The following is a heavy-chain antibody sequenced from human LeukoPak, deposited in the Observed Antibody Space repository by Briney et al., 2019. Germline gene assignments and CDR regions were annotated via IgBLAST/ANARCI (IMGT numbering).Heavy chain of an antibody. CDR1: GYTFTSYD. CDR2: MNPNSGNT. V-gene: IGHV1-8*01. CDR3: ERGVSVLRFWVWLPIQIG. J-gene: IGHJ4*02. Sequence: ASVKVSCKASGYTFTSYDINWVRQATGQGLEWMGWMNPNSGNTGYAQKFQGRVTMTRNTSISTAYMELSSLRSEDTAVYYCERGVSVLRFWVWLPIQIGGGQGPLVTVS. D-gene: IGHD3-3*01.